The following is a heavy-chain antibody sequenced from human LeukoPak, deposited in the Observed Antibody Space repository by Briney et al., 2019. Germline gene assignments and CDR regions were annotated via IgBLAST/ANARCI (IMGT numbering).Heavy chain of an antibody. CDR2: IRSKAYGGTT. D-gene: IGHD6-6*01. CDR3: SRNNEYTSSYY. Sequence: PGGSLRLSCTASGFTFGDYALTWVRQAPGKGLERVGFIRSKAYGGTTEYAASVRGRFTISRDDSKSIAYLQMNSLKTEDAAVYYCSRNNEYTSSYYWGQGTLVTVSS. J-gene: IGHJ4*02. V-gene: IGHV3-49*04. CDR1: GFTFGDYA.